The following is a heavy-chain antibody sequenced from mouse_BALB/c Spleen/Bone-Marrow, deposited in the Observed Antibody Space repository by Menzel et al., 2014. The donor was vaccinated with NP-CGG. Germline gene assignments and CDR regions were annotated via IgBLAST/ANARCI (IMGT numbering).Heavy chain of an antibody. Sequence: QVQLKESGAELAKPGASVQLSCKASGYTFTSYWMXXVKQRPGQXRXWIGYINPITGYIEYNQKFKDKATLTADRSSSTAYMQLSSLTSEDSAVYYCARSKYGNYVGFDYWGQGTTLTVSS. J-gene: IGHJ2*01. CDR1: GYTFTSYW. V-gene: IGHV1-7*01. CDR3: ARSKYGNYVGFDY. D-gene: IGHD2-10*02. CDR2: INPITGYI.